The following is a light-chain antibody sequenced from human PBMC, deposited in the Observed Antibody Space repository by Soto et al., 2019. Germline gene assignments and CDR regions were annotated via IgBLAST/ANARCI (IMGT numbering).Light chain of an antibody. CDR2: GAS. J-gene: IGKJ5*01. CDR3: HQYGISPPVT. Sequence: IVLTQSPATLSVSPGERATLSCRASQSVSSNLAWYQQKPGQAPRLLIYGASTRATGIPARFSGSGSGTEFTLTISSLQSEDFAMYYCHQYGISPPVTFGQGTRLEIK. V-gene: IGKV3-15*01. CDR1: QSVSSN.